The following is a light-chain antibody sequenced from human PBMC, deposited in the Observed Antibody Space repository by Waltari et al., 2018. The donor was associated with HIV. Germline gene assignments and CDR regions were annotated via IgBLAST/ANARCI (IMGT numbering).Light chain of an antibody. CDR1: SSNIGRHF. CDR2: RNN. J-gene: IGLJ3*02. V-gene: IGLV1-47*01. Sequence: QSVLTQPPSASGTPGQRVTISCSGGSSNIGRHFVCWYQQVTGTTPKLLIFRNNKRPSGVPDRFSGSKSGTSASLSISGLRPEDEADYYCATWDDSSSGSWVFGGGTKVTVL. CDR3: ATWDDSSSGSWV.